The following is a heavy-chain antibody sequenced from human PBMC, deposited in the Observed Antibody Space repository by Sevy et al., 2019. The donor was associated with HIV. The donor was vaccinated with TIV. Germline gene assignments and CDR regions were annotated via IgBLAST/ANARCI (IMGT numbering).Heavy chain of an antibody. V-gene: IGHV3-30*18. D-gene: IGHD6-19*01. CDR2: ISYDGSNK. Sequence: GGSLRLSCAASGFTFSSYGMHWVRQAPGKGLEWVAVISYDGSNKYYAGSVKGRFTISRDNSKNTLYLQMNSLRAEDTAVYYCAKGGIAVAGYYYYGMDVWGQGTTVTVSS. CDR3: AKGGIAVAGYYYYGMDV. J-gene: IGHJ6*02. CDR1: GFTFSSYG.